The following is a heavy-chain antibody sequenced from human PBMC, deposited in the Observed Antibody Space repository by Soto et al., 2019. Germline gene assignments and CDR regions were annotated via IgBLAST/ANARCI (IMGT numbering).Heavy chain of an antibody. CDR3: AILRGYTRGRPNYFEY. CDR2: IYYNGST. V-gene: IGHV4-31*03. J-gene: IGHJ4*02. Sequence: QVQLQESGPGLVKPSQTLSLTCTVSGGSISIAGYYWTWIGQHPGTDLEWVGNIYYNGSTFYNPSLKSRLIMSLYMSKNHFSLKLGSVTAADTAVYYCAILRGYTRGRPNYFEYWGQGTRVAVSS. CDR1: GGSISIAGYY. D-gene: IGHD5-18*01.